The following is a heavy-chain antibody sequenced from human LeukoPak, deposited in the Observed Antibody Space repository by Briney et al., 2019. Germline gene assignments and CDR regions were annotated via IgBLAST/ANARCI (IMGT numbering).Heavy chain of an antibody. D-gene: IGHD3-22*01. V-gene: IGHV3-9*01. CDR2: ISWNSGSI. CDR1: GFTFDDYA. J-gene: IGHJ4*02. Sequence: SLRLSCAASGFTFDDYAMHWVRQAPGKGLEWVSGISWNSGSIGYADSVKGRFTISRDNAKNSLYLQMNSLRAEDTALYYCAKDTSGYYAYFDYWGQGPLVTVSS. CDR3: AKDTSGYYAYFDY.